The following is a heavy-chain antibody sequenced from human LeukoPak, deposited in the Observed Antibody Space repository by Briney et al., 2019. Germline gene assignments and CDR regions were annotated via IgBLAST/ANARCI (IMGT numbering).Heavy chain of an antibody. CDR1: GGPISSYH. CDR2: IYYSGST. J-gene: IGHJ4*02. V-gene: IGHV4-59*08. Sequence: SETLSLTCTVSGGPISSYHWSWIRQPPGKGLEWIGYIYYSGSTNYNPSLKSRVTISVDTSKIQFSLKLSSVTAADTAVYYCARRLGGATFDYWGQGTLVTVSS. CDR3: ARRLGGATFDY. D-gene: IGHD3-16*01.